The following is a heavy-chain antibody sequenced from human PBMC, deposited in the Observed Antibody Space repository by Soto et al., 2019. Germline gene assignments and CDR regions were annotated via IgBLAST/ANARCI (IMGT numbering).Heavy chain of an antibody. J-gene: IGHJ6*02. CDR3: ARETDYYGMDV. Sequence: EVQLMESEGGLVQPGGSLRLSCAASGFTFSSYSMNWISQAPGKGLEWVSYISSSSSTIYYADSVKGRFTISRDNAKNSLYLQMNSLRAEDTAVYYCARETDYYGMDVWGQGTTVTVSS. CDR1: GFTFSSYS. V-gene: IGHV3-48*01. CDR2: ISSSSSTI.